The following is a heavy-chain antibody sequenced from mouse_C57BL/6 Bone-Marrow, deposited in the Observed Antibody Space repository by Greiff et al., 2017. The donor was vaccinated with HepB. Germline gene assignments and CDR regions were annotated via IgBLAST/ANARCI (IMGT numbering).Heavy chain of an antibody. CDR2: SRNKANDYTT. D-gene: IGHD2-2*01. CDR1: GFTFSDFY. Sequence: EVQGVESGGGLVQSGRSLRLSCATSGFTFSDFYMEWVRQAPGKGLEWIAASRNKANDYTTEYSASVKGRFIVSRDTSQSILYLQMNALRAEDTAIYYCARDAGYHWYFDVWGTGTTVTVSS. CDR3: ARDAGYHWYFDV. J-gene: IGHJ1*03. V-gene: IGHV7-1*01.